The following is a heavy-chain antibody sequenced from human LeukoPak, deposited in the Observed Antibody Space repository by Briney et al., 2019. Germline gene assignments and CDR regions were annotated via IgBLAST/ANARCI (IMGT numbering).Heavy chain of an antibody. CDR1: GASISGSGYY. CDR2: IYYTGNT. J-gene: IGHJ4*02. CDR3: VKSGGYGLIDY. Sequence: PSETLSLTCAVSGASISGSGYYLGWIRQSPGKGLEWIGNIYYTGNTYYNASLQSRVTISIDTSEKQFSLRLNSVTAADTAMYYCVKSGGYGLIDYWGPGTLVTVSS. D-gene: IGHD1-26*01. V-gene: IGHV4-39*01.